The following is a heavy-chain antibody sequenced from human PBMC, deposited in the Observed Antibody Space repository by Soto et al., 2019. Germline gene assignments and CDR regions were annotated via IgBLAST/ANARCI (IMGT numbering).Heavy chain of an antibody. CDR3: ARPDYGDYGWYFDL. J-gene: IGHJ2*01. D-gene: IGHD4-17*01. Sequence: SETLSLTCTVSGGSISSSSYYWGWIRQPPGKGLEWIGSIYYSGSTYYNPSLKSRVTISVDTSKNQFSLKLSSVTAADTAVYYCARPDYGDYGWYFDLWSRGTLVTVSS. V-gene: IGHV4-39*01. CDR1: GGSISSSSYY. CDR2: IYYSGST.